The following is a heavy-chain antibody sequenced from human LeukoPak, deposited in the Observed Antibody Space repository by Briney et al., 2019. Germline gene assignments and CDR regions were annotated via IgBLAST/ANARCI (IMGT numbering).Heavy chain of an antibody. CDR2: ISESGGTT. CDR1: GLTFTSHA. J-gene: IGHJ4*02. V-gene: IGHV3-23*01. D-gene: IGHD1-26*01. CDR3: VCGSSGTYGEGY. Sequence: PGGSLRLSCAASGLTFTSHAMSWVRQAPGKGLEWVSTISESGGTTYYADSVKGRFTISRDNTKNTLYLQMDSLTAEDTAVFYCVCGSSGTYGEGYWGQGTLVTVSS.